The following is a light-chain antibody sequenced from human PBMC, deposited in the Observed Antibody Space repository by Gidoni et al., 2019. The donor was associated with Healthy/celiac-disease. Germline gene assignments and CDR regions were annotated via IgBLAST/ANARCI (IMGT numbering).Light chain of an antibody. CDR2: AAS. CDR3: QQSYSTPLT. CDR1: QSISSY. J-gene: IGKJ4*01. V-gene: IGKV1-39*01. Sequence: QSPSSLSASVGDRVTITCRASQSISSYLNWYQQKPGKAPKLLIYAASSLQSGVPSRVSGSGSGTDFTLTISSLQPEDFATYDCQQSYSTPLTFGGGTKVEIK.